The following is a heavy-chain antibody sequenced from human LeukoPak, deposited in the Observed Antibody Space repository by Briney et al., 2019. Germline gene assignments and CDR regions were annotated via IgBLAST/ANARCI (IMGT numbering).Heavy chain of an antibody. V-gene: IGHV3-9*01. CDR2: ISWNSGSI. J-gene: IGHJ4*02. D-gene: IGHD4-4*01. Sequence: PGGSLRLSCAASGFTFDDYAMYWVRQAPGKGLEWVSGISWNSGSIGYADSVKGRFTISRDNAKNSLYLQMNSLRAEDTALYYCAKAPDYSNYPHYFDYRGQGTLVTVSS. CDR1: GFTFDDYA. CDR3: AKAPDYSNYPHYFDY.